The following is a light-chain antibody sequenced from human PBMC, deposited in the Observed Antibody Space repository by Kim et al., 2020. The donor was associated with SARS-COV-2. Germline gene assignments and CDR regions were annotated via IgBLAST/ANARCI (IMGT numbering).Light chain of an antibody. Sequence: ASVGDRVTMTCRASQDIKNNLVWFQQKPGKALRSLIYAASSLQSGVPSKFSGSGSGTDFTLTISSLQPEDFATYYCQQYQSYPVTFGQGTRLEIK. CDR2: AAS. CDR1: QDIKNN. CDR3: QQYQSYPVT. J-gene: IGKJ5*01. V-gene: IGKV1-16*02.